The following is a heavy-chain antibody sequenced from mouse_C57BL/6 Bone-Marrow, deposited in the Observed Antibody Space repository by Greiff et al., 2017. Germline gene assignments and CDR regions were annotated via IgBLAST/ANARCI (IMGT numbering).Heavy chain of an antibody. CDR3: TRGYDYEDYFDY. J-gene: IGHJ2*01. V-gene: IGHV1-5*01. D-gene: IGHD2-4*01. CDR2: IYPGNSDT. CDR1: GYTFTSYW. Sequence: VQLQQSGTVLARPGASVKMSCKTSGYTFTSYWMHWVKQRPGQGLEWIGAIYPGNSDTSYNQKFKGKAKLTAVTSASTAYMELSSLTNEDSAVYYCTRGYDYEDYFDYWGQGTTLTVSS.